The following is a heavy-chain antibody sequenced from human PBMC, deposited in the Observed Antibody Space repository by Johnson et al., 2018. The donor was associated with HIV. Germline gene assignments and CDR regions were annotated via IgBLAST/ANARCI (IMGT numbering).Heavy chain of an antibody. CDR1: GLSVSINY. D-gene: IGHD1-1*01. Sequence: VQLVESGGGLIQPGGSLRLSCAVSGLSVSINYITWVRQAPGKGLEWVSVIHSGGSTYYADSVEGRFTISIDNSKNTLYLQMHSLRIEDTAVYYCAREELEPDVFDIWGQGTMVTVSS. CDR3: AREELEPDVFDI. V-gene: IGHV3-66*03. CDR2: IHSGGST. J-gene: IGHJ3*02.